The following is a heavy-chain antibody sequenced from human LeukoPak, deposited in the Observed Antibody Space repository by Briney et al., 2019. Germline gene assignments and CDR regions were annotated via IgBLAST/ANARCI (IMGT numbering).Heavy chain of an antibody. V-gene: IGHV1-18*01. CDR2: ISAYNGNT. D-gene: IGHD1-26*01. CDR1: GYTFTTYG. CDR3: XXXGARDSGSYNY. J-gene: IGHJ4*02. Sequence: AASVKVSCKASGYTFTTYGISWVRQAPGQGLEWMGWISAYNGNTNYAQKLQGRVTMTTDTSTNTAYMELRSLRSDDTAVYYCXXXGARDSGSYNYWGQGTLVTVSP.